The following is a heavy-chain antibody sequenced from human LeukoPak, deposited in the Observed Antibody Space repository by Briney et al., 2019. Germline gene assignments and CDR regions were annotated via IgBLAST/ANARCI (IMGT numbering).Heavy chain of an antibody. Sequence: GASVKVSCKASGYTFTSYGISWVRQAPGQGLEWMGWISAYNGNTNYAQKLQGRVTMTTDTSTTTAYMELRSLRSDDTAVYYCARVDYYGSGSTSSLDYWGQGTLVTSST. D-gene: IGHD3-10*01. CDR3: ARVDYYGSGSTSSLDY. CDR2: ISAYNGNT. CDR1: GYTFTSYG. V-gene: IGHV1-18*01. J-gene: IGHJ4*02.